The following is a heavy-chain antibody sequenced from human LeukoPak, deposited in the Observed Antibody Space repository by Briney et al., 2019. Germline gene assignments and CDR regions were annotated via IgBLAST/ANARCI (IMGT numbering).Heavy chain of an antibody. D-gene: IGHD1-26*01. J-gene: IGHJ4*02. Sequence: GGSLRLSCSASGFTLRDYAMHWVRQAPGKGLEYVSVISANGARTYFADSVKGRFTISRDNSKNTLSLQMSSRRAEDTAIYYCVRECGCPSLFDSWGQGTLVTVSS. CDR3: VRECGCPSLFDS. CDR2: ISANGART. V-gene: IGHV3-64D*06. CDR1: GFTLRDYA.